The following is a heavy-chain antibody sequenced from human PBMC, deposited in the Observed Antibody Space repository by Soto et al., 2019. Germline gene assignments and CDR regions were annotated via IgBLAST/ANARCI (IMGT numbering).Heavy chain of an antibody. V-gene: IGHV4-34*01. CDR3: ARAGYSSSWYPGYGMDV. CDR2: INHSGST. J-gene: IGHJ6*02. CDR1: GGSFSGYY. Sequence: KTSETLSLTCAVYGGSFSGYYWSWIRQPPGKGLEWVGEINHSGSTNYNPSLKSRVTISVDTSKNQFSLKLSSVTAADTAVYYCARAGYSSSWYPGYGMDVWGQGTTVTSP. D-gene: IGHD6-13*01.